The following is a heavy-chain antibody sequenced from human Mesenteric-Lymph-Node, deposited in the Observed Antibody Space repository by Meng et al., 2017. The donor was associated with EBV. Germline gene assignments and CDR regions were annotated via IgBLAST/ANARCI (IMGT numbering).Heavy chain of an antibody. D-gene: IGHD3-16*01. CDR1: GFIFSSYG. V-gene: IGHV3-21*01. J-gene: IGHJ4*02. Sequence: EVQLVESGXXXXXLXXPXXLSCVASGFIFSSYGMGWVRQAPGRGLEWVSSITSSNYIYQAASVKGRFTISRDNAKNSLYLQMNDLRPEDTAVYYCARALGDSTGYWGRGTLVTVSS. CDR2: ITSSNYI. CDR3: ARALGDSTGY.